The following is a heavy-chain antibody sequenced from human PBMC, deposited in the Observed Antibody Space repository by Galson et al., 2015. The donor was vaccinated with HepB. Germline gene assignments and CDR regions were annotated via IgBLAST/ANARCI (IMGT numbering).Heavy chain of an antibody. Sequence: SCKASGGTFSSYALSWVRQAPGQGLEWMGGIIPIFGAPKYAQKFQGRVTIIADESTSTAYMELSSLRSDDTAVYYCARGAMGDDFWSGFSYYFDYWGQGTLVTVSS. CDR2: IIPIFGAP. CDR3: ARGAMGDDFWSGFSYYFDY. CDR1: GGTFSSYA. V-gene: IGHV1-69*01. D-gene: IGHD3-3*01. J-gene: IGHJ4*02.